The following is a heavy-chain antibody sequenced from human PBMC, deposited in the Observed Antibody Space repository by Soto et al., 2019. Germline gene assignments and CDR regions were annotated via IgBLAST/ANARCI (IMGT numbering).Heavy chain of an antibody. Sequence: QLQLQESGPGLVKPSETLSLTCTVSGGSISSSDYYWAWIRQPPGKGLEWIGSVHYSGNTYYKPSLTSRVIISVDTSKNQFSLKLSSVTTSDTAMYYCVREKGGTSRNYWGQGTLVIVSS. CDR2: VHYSGNT. V-gene: IGHV4-39*02. CDR1: GGSISSSDYY. CDR3: VREKGGTSRNY. D-gene: IGHD3-16*01. J-gene: IGHJ4*02.